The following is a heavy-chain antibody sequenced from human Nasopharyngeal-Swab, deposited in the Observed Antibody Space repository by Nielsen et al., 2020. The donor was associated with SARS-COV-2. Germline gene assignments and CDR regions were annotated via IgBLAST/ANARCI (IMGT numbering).Heavy chain of an antibody. Sequence: TMYINCTVSGGSISSSSYYWSWIRQHPGKGLEWIGYIYYSGSTYYNPSLKSRVTISVDTSKNQFSLKLSSVTAAYTAVYYCARLLKRVIFGVVNQIDYWCQGTLVTVSS. J-gene: IGHJ4*02. D-gene: IGHD3-3*01. CDR1: GGSISSSSYY. CDR2: IYYSGST. V-gene: IGHV4-31*02. CDR3: ARLLKRVIFGVVNQIDY.